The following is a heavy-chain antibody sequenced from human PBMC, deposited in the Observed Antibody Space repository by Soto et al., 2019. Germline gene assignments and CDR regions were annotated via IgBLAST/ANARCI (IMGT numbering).Heavy chain of an antibody. CDR1: GGSISAYY. CDR3: ARRKDTAHMDV. Sequence: SETLSLTCTVSGGSISAYYWSWIRQPPGKGLEWIGYIYYTGSANYNPSLKSRVTISVDTSKNQFSLKVSSVTAADTAVYYCARRKDTAHMDVWGQGTTVTVSS. D-gene: IGHD5-18*01. V-gene: IGHV4-59*08. CDR2: IYYTGSA. J-gene: IGHJ6*02.